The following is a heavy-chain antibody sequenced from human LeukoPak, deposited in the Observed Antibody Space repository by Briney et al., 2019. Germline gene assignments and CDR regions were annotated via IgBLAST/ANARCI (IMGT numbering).Heavy chain of an antibody. CDR1: RYTLTEMS. J-gene: IGHJ6*02. V-gene: IGHV1-24*01. Sequence: RASVKVSCKVSRYTLTEMSIQWVGQAPGGPLEGMGGFGAEVGEAVYEPKCQGRLTMTEDTSADTAYMELSSLRSEDTAVYYCTTCLNGAGQPVSIYYYGMDVWGQGTTVTVSS. D-gene: IGHD2/OR15-2a*01. CDR2: FGAEVGEA. CDR3: TTCLNGAGQPVSIYYYGMDV.